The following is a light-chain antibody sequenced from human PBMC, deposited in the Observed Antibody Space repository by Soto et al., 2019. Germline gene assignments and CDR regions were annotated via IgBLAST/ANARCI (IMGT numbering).Light chain of an antibody. CDR1: QSVSSN. CDR2: GAS. V-gene: IGKV3-15*01. J-gene: IGKJ2*01. Sequence: EIVMTQSPATLSVSPGERATLSCRASQSVSSNLAWYQQKPGQAPRLLIYGASTRATGIPARFSGSGSGTEFTLTISSLQSADFAVYYCQQDNKWPPYTFGQGTKLEIK. CDR3: QQDNKWPPYT.